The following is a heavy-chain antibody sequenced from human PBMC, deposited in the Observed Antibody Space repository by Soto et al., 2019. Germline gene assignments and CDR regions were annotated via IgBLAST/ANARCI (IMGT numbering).Heavy chain of an antibody. D-gene: IGHD3-9*01. J-gene: IGHJ5*02. CDR1: GFTFSTYS. Sequence: QVQLVESGGGVVQPGRSLRLSCAASGFTFSTYSMHWVRQAPGKGLEWVAVLSYDVRNKYYADSVKGRFTISRDSAKNTPYRDTDSLRSEDTAVYYCGRESVTGDYNFIGSWGQGTLVTVSS. CDR3: GRESVTGDYNFIGS. V-gene: IGHV3-30*04. CDR2: LSYDVRNK.